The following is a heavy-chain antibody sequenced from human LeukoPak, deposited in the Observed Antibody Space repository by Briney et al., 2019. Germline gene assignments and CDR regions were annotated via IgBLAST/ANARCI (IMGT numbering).Heavy chain of an antibody. Sequence: GGSLRLSCAASGFTFSTYSMNWVRQAPGKGLEWVSSIRSSSRYIYYADSVKGRFTISRDNAKNSLYLQMSSLRAEDTAVYYCARSWDKSGGAFDIWGQGTMVTVSS. D-gene: IGHD1-26*01. CDR3: ARSWDKSGGAFDI. CDR1: GFTFSTYS. CDR2: IRSSSRYI. V-gene: IGHV3-21*01. J-gene: IGHJ3*02.